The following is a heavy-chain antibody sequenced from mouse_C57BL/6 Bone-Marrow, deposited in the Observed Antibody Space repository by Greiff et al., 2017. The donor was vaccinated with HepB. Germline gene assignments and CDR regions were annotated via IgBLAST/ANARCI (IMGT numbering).Heavy chain of an antibody. V-gene: IGHV1-59*01. CDR3: ARGGYYYGSRDRGWFAY. Sequence: QVQLKQPGAELVRPGTSVKLSCKASGYTFTSYWMHWVKQRPGQGLEWIGVIDPSDSYTNYNQKFNGKATLTVDTSSSTAYMQLSSLTSEDSAVYYCARGGYYYGSRDRGWFAYWGQGTLVTVSA. CDR2: IDPSDSYT. D-gene: IGHD1-1*01. CDR1: GYTFTSYW. J-gene: IGHJ3*01.